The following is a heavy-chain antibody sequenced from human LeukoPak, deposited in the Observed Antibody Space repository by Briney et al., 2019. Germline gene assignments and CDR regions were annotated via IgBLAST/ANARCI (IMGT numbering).Heavy chain of an antibody. J-gene: IGHJ6*02. Sequence: GGSLRLSCAASGFTFSSYAMHWVRLAPGKGLEWVAVISYDGSNKYYADSVKGRFTISRDNSKNTLYLQMNSLRAEDTAVYYCARESYGDWGSHSYGMDVWGQGTTVTVSS. D-gene: IGHD4-17*01. CDR2: ISYDGSNK. CDR1: GFTFSSYA. CDR3: ARESYGDWGSHSYGMDV. V-gene: IGHV3-30*04.